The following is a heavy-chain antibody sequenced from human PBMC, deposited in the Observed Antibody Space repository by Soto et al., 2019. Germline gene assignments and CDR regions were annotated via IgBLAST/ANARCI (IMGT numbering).Heavy chain of an antibody. CDR1: GFTFISYA. D-gene: IGHD6-6*01. J-gene: IGHJ6*02. V-gene: IGHV3-23*01. CDR2: ITGSGIGYNT. Sequence: PGGSLRLSCAASGFTFISYAISWVRLAPGKGLEWVSTITGSGIGYNTFYTDSVKGRFSISRDNSENTVYLQMNSLRAEDTAMYFCAKAEYSSNYSYGMDVWGHGTAVTVSS. CDR3: AKAEYSSNYSYGMDV.